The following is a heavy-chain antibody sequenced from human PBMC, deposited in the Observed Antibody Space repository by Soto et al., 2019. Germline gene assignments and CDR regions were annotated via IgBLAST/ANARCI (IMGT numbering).Heavy chain of an antibody. J-gene: IGHJ6*03. V-gene: IGHV4-34*01. Sequence: SETLSLTCAVYGGSFSGYYWSWIRQPPGKGLEWIGEINHSGSTNYNPSLKSRVTISVDTSKNQFSLKLSSVTAADTAVYYCARGVMHCSSTSCHRYYYYMDVWGKGTTVTVSS. CDR3: ARGVMHCSSTSCHRYYYYMDV. D-gene: IGHD2-2*01. CDR1: GGSFSGYY. CDR2: INHSGST.